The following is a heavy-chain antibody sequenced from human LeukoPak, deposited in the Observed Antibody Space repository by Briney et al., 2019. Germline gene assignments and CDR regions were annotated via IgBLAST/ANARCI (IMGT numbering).Heavy chain of an antibody. CDR2: IYYSGST. CDR1: GGSVSSGSYY. D-gene: IGHD3-16*01. V-gene: IGHV4-61*01. Sequence: PSETLSLTCTVSGGSVSSGSYYWSWIRQPPGKGLEWIGYIYYSGSTYYNPSLKSRVTISVDTSKNQVSLKLSSVTAADTAVYYCARDYAGDFDYWGQGTLVTVSS. J-gene: IGHJ4*02. CDR3: ARDYAGDFDY.